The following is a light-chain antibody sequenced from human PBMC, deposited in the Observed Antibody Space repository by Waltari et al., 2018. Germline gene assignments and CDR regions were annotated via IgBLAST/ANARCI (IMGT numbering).Light chain of an antibody. CDR1: QNIGRY. J-gene: IGKJ1*01. CDR2: EAS. V-gene: IGKV3-20*01. Sequence: EIVLTQSPGTLSLSPGERATLSCRASQNIGRYLVWYQQKPGQAPRLLIYEASRRATGIPDRFSGSGSRTDFSLTISRLEPEDFAVYYCQNHERLPATFGQGTKVEIK. CDR3: QNHERLPAT.